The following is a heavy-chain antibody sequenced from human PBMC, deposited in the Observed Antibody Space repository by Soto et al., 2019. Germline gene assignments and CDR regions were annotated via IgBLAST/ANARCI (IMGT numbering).Heavy chain of an antibody. CDR2: VHYSGTT. Sequence: LSLTCSVSGGSVSNYYRNWIRQPPGKGLEWVGYVHYSGTTSYNPSLKSRVTISLDTSKNQFSLRLSSVTAADTAVYYCARRWSGTDYWGQGTLVTVSS. D-gene: IGHD3-10*01. J-gene: IGHJ4*02. CDR3: ARRWSGTDY. V-gene: IGHV4-59*02. CDR1: GGSVSNYY.